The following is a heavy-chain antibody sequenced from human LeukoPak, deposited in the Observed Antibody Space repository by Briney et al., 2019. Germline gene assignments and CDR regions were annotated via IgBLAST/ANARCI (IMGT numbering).Heavy chain of an antibody. CDR1: GFTFSSYA. CDR3: AKSRPMAYYFDY. V-gene: IGHV3-23*01. CDR2: VTGSGGST. Sequence: GGSLRLSCAASGFTFSSYAMNWVGQAPGKGLEWVSSVTGSGGSTWYADSVKGRFTISRDNSKETLYLQMNSLRAEDTAVYYCAKSRPMAYYFDYWGQGTLVTVSS. D-gene: IGHD5-24*01. J-gene: IGHJ4*02.